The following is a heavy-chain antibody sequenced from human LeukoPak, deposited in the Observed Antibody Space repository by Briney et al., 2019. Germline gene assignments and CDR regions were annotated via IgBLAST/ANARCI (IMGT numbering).Heavy chain of an antibody. J-gene: IGHJ6*03. D-gene: IGHD2-21*02. CDR1: GYTFTSYY. CDR2: INPSGGNT. CDR3: AAHCGGDCMGGGGLKQYYYYMDV. V-gene: IGHV1-46*01. Sequence: ASVKVSCKASGYTFTSYYMHWVRPAPGQGLEWMGIINPSGGNTSYAQKFQGRVTMTRDTSTSTVYMELSSLRSEDTAVYYCAAHCGGDCMGGGGLKQYYYYMDVWGKGTTVTVSS.